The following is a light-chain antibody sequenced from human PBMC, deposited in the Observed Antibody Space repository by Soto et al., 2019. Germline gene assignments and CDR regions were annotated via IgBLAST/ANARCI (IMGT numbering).Light chain of an antibody. V-gene: IGLV2-11*01. J-gene: IGLJ2*01. CDR1: SSDVGGYNY. CDR3: CSYAGSYTFVV. Sequence: QSVRTQPRSVSGSPGQSVTISCTGTSSDVGGYNYVSWYQQHPGKAPKLMIYDVSKRPSGVPDRFSGSKSGNTASLTISGLQAEDEADYYCCSYAGSYTFVVFGGGTK. CDR2: DVS.